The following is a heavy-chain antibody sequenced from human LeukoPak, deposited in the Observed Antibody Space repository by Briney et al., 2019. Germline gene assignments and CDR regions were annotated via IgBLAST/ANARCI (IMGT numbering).Heavy chain of an antibody. Sequence: SETLSLTCTVSGGSMRSSNFYWGWIRQPPGKGLEWIGNINYSGSTYYNPSVKSRGTLSVDVSKNRFSLNLTSVTAADTALYFCARTHFDSLGWFDPWGQGIQVIVSS. CDR2: INYSGST. CDR1: GGSMRSSNFY. V-gene: IGHV4-39*07. J-gene: IGHJ5*02. D-gene: IGHD3-9*01. CDR3: ARTHFDSLGWFDP.